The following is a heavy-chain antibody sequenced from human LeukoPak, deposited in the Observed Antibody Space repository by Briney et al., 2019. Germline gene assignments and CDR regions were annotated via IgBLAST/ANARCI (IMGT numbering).Heavy chain of an antibody. CDR2: ISSSSSYL. CDR1: GFTFCSYS. V-gene: IGHV3-21*01. CDR3: ARDLIAAAGYYYYGMDV. D-gene: IGHD6-13*01. J-gene: IGHJ6*02. Sequence: GCLRLSCAASGFTFCSYSMNWVRQAPGKGLEWVSSISSSSSYLYYADSVKGRFTISRDNAKNSLYLQMNSLRAEDTAVYYCARDLIAAAGYYYYGMDVWGQGTTVTVSS.